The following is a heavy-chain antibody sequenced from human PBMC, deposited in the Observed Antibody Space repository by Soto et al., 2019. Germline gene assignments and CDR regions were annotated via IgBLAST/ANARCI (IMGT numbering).Heavy chain of an antibody. D-gene: IGHD2-8*01. J-gene: IGHJ6*01. CDR1: GGTFSSYA. Sequence: SVKVSCKASGGTFSSYAISWVRQAPGQGLEWMGGIIPIFGTANYAQKFQGRVTITADESTSTAYMELSSLRSEDTAVYYCARNGVVLMVYANNYYYGMDVWGQGTTVTVSS. CDR2: IIPIFGTA. V-gene: IGHV1-69*13. CDR3: ARNGVVLMVYANNYYYGMDV.